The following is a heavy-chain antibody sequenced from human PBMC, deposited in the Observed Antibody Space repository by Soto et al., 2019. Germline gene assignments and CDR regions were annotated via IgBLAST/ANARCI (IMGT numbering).Heavy chain of an antibody. CDR3: ARAPSRQLHSLFAP. Sequence: SETLSLTCTVSGGSISSGGYYWSWIRQHPGKGLEWIGYIYYSGSTYYNPSLKSRVTISVDTSKNQFSLKLSSVTAADTAVYYCARAPSRQLHSLFAPWGQGTLVTVSS. J-gene: IGHJ5*02. CDR1: GGSISSGGYY. V-gene: IGHV4-31*03. CDR2: IYYSGST. D-gene: IGHD2-2*01.